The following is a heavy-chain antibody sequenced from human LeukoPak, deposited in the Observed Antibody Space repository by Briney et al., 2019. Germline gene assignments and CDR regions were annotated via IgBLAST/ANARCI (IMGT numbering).Heavy chain of an antibody. CDR1: GFTFSGSA. CDR2: IRSKGNSYAT. Sequence: GGSLRLSCAASGFTFSGSAMHWVRQASGKGLEWLGRIRSKGNSYATAYSASLKGRFTISRDDSKNTAYLQMNGLKTEDTAVYYCTTSGGEEQRERSGTHYWGQGTLVTVSS. J-gene: IGHJ4*02. V-gene: IGHV3-73*01. D-gene: IGHD1-1*01. CDR3: TTSGGEEQRERSGTHY.